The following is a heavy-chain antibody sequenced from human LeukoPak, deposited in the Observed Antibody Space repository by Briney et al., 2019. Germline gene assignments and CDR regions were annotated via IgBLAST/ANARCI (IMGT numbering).Heavy chain of an antibody. CDR1: GGTFSSYA. J-gene: IGHJ4*02. CDR2: IIPIFGTA. V-gene: IGHV1-69*13. CDR3: ARGATTLYAFDY. D-gene: IGHD3-3*01. Sequence: SVKVSCKASGGTFSSYAISWVRQAPGQGLEWMGGIIPIFGTANYAQKFQGRATITADESTSTAYMELSSLRSEDTAVYYCARGATTLYAFDYWGQGTLVTVSS.